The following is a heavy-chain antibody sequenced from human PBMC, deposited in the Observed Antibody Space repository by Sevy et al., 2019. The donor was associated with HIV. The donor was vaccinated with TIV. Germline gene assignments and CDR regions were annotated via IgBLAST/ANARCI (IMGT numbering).Heavy chain of an antibody. CDR2: ISWNSGSI. V-gene: IGHV3-9*01. D-gene: IGHD2-2*01. CDR1: GFTFDDYA. Sequence: GGSLRLSCAASGFTFDDYAMHWVRQAPGKGLEWVSGISWNSGSIGYADSVKGRFTISRDNAKNSLYLQMNSLRAEDTAWYYCAKVGYCSSTSCYLGGGGGAFDIWGQGTMVTVSS. J-gene: IGHJ3*02. CDR3: AKVGYCSSTSCYLGGGGGAFDI.